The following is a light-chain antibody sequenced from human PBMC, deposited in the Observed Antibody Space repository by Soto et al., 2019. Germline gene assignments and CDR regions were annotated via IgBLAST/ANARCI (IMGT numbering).Light chain of an antibody. CDR1: SSDVGGYNY. V-gene: IGLV2-11*01. CDR2: EVS. Sequence: QSALTQPRSVSGSPGQSVTISCTGTSSDVGGYNYVSWYQQHPGKAPKLMIYEVSKRPSGAPDRFSGSKSGNTASLTISGXXXXXXXXXYCCSYAGTYTVLFGGGTKLTVL. CDR3: CSYAGTYTVL. J-gene: IGLJ2*01.